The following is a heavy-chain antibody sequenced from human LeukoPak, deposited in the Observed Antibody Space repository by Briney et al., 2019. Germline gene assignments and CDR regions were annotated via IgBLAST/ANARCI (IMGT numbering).Heavy chain of an antibody. CDR1: GGSISSYY. CDR3: ARGVGATYDL. J-gene: IGHJ2*01. V-gene: IGHV4-59*01. CDR2: IYYSGST. D-gene: IGHD1-26*01. Sequence: PSEALSLTCTVSGGSISSYYWSWIRQPPGKGLEWIGYIYYSGSTNYNPSLKSRVTISVDASKNQFSLKLSSVTAADTAVYYCARGVGATYDLWGRGTLVTVSS.